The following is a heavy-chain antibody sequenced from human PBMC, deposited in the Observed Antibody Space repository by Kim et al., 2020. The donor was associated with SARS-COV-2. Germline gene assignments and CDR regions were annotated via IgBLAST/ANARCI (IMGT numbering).Heavy chain of an antibody. V-gene: IGHV4-59*13. CDR3: ARGALEIFGVVGWFDP. CDR1: GGSISSYY. D-gene: IGHD3-3*01. CDR2: IYYSGST. J-gene: IGHJ5*02. Sequence: SETLSLTCTVSGGSISSYYWSWIRQPPGKGLEWIGYIYYSGSTNYNPSLKSRVTISVDTSKNQFSLKLSSVTAADTAVYYCARGALEIFGVVGWFDPWGQGNLVTVSS.